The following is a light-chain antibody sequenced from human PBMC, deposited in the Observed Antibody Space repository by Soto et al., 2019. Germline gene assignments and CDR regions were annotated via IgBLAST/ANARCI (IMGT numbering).Light chain of an antibody. CDR2: KAS. Sequence: DIQMTQSPSTLSASVGDRVTITCRASQSISSWLAWYQQKPGKAPKLLIYKASTLQSGVPSRFSGSGFGTEFTLAISSLQPDDFATYYCQQYNDNWTFGQGTRVDIK. CDR3: QQYNDNWT. J-gene: IGKJ1*01. CDR1: QSISSW. V-gene: IGKV1-5*03.